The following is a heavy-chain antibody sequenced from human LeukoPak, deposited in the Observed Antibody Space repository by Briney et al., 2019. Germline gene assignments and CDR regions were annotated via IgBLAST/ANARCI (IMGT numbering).Heavy chain of an antibody. CDR1: GFTFDDYA. Sequence: GRSLRLSCAASGFTFDDYAMHWVRQAPGKGLEWVSGISWNSGSIGYADSVKGRFTISRDNAKNSLYLQMNSLRAEDTALYYCAKGPSSGKLYYFDYWGQGTLVTVSS. J-gene: IGHJ4*02. V-gene: IGHV3-9*01. D-gene: IGHD3-22*01. CDR2: ISWNSGSI. CDR3: AKGPSSGKLYYFDY.